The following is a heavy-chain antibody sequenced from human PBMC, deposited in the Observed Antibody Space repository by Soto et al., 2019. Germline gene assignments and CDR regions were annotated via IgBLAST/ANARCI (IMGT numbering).Heavy chain of an antibody. CDR2: FYYTGTT. J-gene: IGHJ5*02. CDR3: ARRVSVASETAGNDNWFDP. D-gene: IGHD2-21*02. Sequence: PSETLSLTCTVSGGSISSGDYYWSWIRQPPGKGLEWIGYFYYTGTTYYNPSLNSRVSMSVDTSKNQFSLKLTSVTAADTAVYFCARRVSVASETAGNDNWFDPWGPGTLVTVSS. CDR1: GGSISSGDYY. V-gene: IGHV4-30-4*01.